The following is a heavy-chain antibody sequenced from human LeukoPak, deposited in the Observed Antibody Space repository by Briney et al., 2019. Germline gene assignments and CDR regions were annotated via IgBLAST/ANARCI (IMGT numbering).Heavy chain of an antibody. V-gene: IGHV1-18*01. D-gene: IGHD5-12*01. J-gene: IGHJ6*03. CDR3: ARGSPGYSGYARGYYYYYVDV. Sequence: ASVTVSCKASGYTFTSYGISWVRQAPGQGLEWMGWISAYNGNTNYAQKLQGRVTMTTDTSTSTAYMELRSLRSDDTAVYYFARGSPGYSGYARGYYYYYVDVWGKGTTVTVSS. CDR1: GYTFTSYG. CDR2: ISAYNGNT.